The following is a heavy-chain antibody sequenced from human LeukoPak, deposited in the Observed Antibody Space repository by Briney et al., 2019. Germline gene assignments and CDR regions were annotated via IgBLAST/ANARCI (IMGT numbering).Heavy chain of an antibody. J-gene: IGHJ4*02. D-gene: IGHD3-10*01. Sequence: PGGSLRLSCAACGFTFSSYAMSWVRQDPGKGLEWLSAISGSGGSTYYADSVKGRFTISRDNSKNTLYLQMNSLRAEDTAVYYCAKRGAITITTYYFDYWGQGTLVTIPS. CDR2: ISGSGGST. V-gene: IGHV3-23*01. CDR1: GFTFSSYA. CDR3: AKRGAITITTYYFDY.